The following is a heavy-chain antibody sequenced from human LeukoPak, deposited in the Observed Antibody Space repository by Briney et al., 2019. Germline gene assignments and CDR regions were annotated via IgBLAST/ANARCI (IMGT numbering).Heavy chain of an antibody. Sequence: PSETLSLTCAVYGGSFGGFYWSWIRQSPVKGLEWIGEIIPDGDTTYNPSLEGRVTISADKSKNQFSLRVSSLTAADTAVYYCARGGGGGRSDFEFWGQGTQVTVSS. D-gene: IGHD6-19*01. J-gene: IGHJ4*02. CDR1: GGSFGGFY. CDR2: IIPDGDT. V-gene: IGHV4-34*01. CDR3: ARGGGGGRSDFEF.